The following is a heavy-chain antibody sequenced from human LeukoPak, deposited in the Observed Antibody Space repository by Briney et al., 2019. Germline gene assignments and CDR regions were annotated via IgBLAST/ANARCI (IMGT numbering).Heavy chain of an antibody. J-gene: IGHJ5*02. CDR3: ARGSTVTTRPA. Sequence: PGGSLRPSCAASGFTFSNYNMNWVRQAPGNGLEWISYIGSGRNTINYADSVKRRFTISKDNAKNSLYLQMNSLRVEDTAVYYCARGSTVTTRPAWGQGTLVTVSA. CDR1: GFTFSNYN. CDR2: IGSGRNTI. V-gene: IGHV3-48*01. D-gene: IGHD4-17*01.